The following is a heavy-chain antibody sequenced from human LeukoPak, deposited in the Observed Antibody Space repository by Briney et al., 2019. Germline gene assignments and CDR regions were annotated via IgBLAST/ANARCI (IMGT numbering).Heavy chain of an antibody. Sequence: SETLSLTCAVYGGSFSGYYWSWIRQPPGKGLEWIGEINHSGSTNYNPSLKSRVTISVDTSKNQFSLKLSSVTAADTAVYYCARGINYLKLELFDYWGQGTLVTVSS. CDR3: ARGINYLKLELFDY. CDR1: GGSFSGYY. CDR2: INHSGST. J-gene: IGHJ4*02. D-gene: IGHD1-1*01. V-gene: IGHV4-34*01.